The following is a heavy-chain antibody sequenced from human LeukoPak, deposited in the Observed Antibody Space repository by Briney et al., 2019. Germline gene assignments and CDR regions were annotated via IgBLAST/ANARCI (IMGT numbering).Heavy chain of an antibody. CDR1: GGSFSGYY. Sequence: SETLSLTCAVYGGSFSGYYWSWIRQPPGKGLEWIGEINHSGSTNYNPSLKSRVTISVDTSKNQFSLKLSSVTAADTAVYYCARGISGWYVWFDPWGQGTLVTVSS. CDR2: INHSGST. J-gene: IGHJ5*02. V-gene: IGHV4-34*01. D-gene: IGHD6-19*01. CDR3: ARGISGWYVWFDP.